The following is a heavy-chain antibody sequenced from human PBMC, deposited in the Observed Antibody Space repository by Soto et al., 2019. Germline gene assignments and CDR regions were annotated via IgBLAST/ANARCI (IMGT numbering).Heavy chain of an antibody. Sequence: PWGSLRLSCAASGFTFSDYAMHWVRQAPGRGLEWVAVIWFDGAYKYYTESVKGRFSISRDNSKNTLFLQMNSLRADDTAVYYCATSGSSSGWYWSDSWGHGTLVTVSS. D-gene: IGHD6-19*01. CDR2: IWFDGAYK. CDR1: GFTFSDYA. V-gene: IGHV3-33*01. CDR3: ATSGSSSGWYWSDS. J-gene: IGHJ5*01.